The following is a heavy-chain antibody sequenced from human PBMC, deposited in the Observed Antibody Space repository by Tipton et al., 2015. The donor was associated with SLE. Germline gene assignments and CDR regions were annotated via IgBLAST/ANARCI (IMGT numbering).Heavy chain of an antibody. CDR2: IYTSGST. Sequence: TLSLTCTVSGGSISSGSYYWSWIRQPAGKGLEWIGHIYTSGSTNYNPPLKSRVTISVDTSKNQFSLKLSSVTAADTAVYYCAREEIAAAGKGYFDYWGQGTLVTVSS. CDR1: GGSISSGSYY. D-gene: IGHD6-13*01. CDR3: AREEIAAAGKGYFDY. J-gene: IGHJ4*02. V-gene: IGHV4-61*09.